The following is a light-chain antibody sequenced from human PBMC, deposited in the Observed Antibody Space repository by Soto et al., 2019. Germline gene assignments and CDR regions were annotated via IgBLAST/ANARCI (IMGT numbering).Light chain of an antibody. Sequence: QSALAQPASESGSPGQSITISCTGSSSDVGAYNFVSFYQHHPGKAPKLTLDELTTRPSGVSSRFSGSKSGNTASLTISGLQAADEANYYCSSYTSSNTRYVFGTGTKVTV. CDR1: SSDVGAYNF. CDR3: SSYTSSNTRYV. V-gene: IGLV2-14*01. J-gene: IGLJ1*01. CDR2: ELT.